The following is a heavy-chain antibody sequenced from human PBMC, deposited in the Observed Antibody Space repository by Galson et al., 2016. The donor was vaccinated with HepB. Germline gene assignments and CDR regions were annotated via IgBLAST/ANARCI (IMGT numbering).Heavy chain of an antibody. CDR3: AGADYGGCLAY. J-gene: IGHJ4*02. Sequence: TLSLTCTVPGGSISSGDHYWSWVRQPPGKGLEWIGYIYYSGSTSYNPSLKSRLAISVDRSKNQFSLMLSSVTAADTAVYYCAGADYGGCLAYWGQGSLVTVSS. V-gene: IGHV4-30-4*01. CDR1: GGSISSGDHY. CDR2: IYYSGST. D-gene: IGHD4-23*01.